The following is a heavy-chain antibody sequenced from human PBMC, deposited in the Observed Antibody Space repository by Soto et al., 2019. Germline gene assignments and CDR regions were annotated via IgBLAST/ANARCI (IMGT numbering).Heavy chain of an antibody. D-gene: IGHD4-17*01. V-gene: IGHV4-30-4*01. J-gene: IGHJ4*02. CDR2: IYYSGST. CDR3: ARGNYGGNNGATDY. CDR1: GGSISSGDYY. Sequence: SETLSLTCTVSGGSISSGDYYWSWIRQPPGKGLEWIGYIYYSGSTYYNPSLKSRVTISVDTSKNQFSLKLSSVTAADTAVYYCARGNYGGNNGATDYWGQGTLVTVSS.